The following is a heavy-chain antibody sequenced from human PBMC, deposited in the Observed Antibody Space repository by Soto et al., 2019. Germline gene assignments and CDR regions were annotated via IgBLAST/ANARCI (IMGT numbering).Heavy chain of an antibody. CDR1: GFTFSIYA. CDR3: ARRTVGWYFDL. Sequence: EVQLLESGGGLVQPGGSLRLSCAASGFTFSIYAMNWVRQAPGKGLEWVSVISGSGGSTYYADSVKGRFTISRDNSKNTMYLPMNRLRADDTAVYYCARRTVGWYFDLWGRGTLVTVSS. J-gene: IGHJ2*01. CDR2: ISGSGGST. V-gene: IGHV3-23*01. D-gene: IGHD4-17*01.